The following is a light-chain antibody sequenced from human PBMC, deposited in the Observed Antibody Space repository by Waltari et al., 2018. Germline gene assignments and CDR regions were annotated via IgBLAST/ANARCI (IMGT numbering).Light chain of an antibody. J-gene: IGLJ2*01. CDR3: AAWDASLSGPV. CDR1: RPNIGRTY. V-gene: IGLV1-47*01. CDR2: RNN. Sequence: QSVLTQPPSASGTPGQRVTISCSASRPNIGRTYVHWYQQLPGTAPKLLIYRNNQRPSGVPDRFSGSKSGTSASLAISGLRSEDEADYYCAAWDASLSGPVFGGGTKLTVL.